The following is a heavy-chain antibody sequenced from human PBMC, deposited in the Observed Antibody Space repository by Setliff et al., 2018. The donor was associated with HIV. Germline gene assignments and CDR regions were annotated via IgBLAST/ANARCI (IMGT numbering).Heavy chain of an antibody. V-gene: IGHV4-30-4*08. CDR2: IYYSGST. J-gene: IGHJ4*02. CDR1: GGSISSGDYY. D-gene: IGHD5-18*01. CDR3: AVGRYSYGLYYFDY. Sequence: SETLSLTCTVSGGSISSGDYYWSWIRQPPGKGLEWIGYIYYSGSTYYNPSLKSRVTISVDTSKNQFSRKLSSVTAADTAVYYCAVGRYSYGLYYFDYWGQGTLVTVSS.